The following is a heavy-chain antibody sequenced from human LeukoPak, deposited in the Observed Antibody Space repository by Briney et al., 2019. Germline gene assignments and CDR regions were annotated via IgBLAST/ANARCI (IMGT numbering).Heavy chain of an antibody. Sequence: GGSLRLSCAASGFTFSSYAMSWVRQAPGRGLEWVSALSGSSRSTFYAESVRGRFSISRDNSKDTLYLQMNSLGVDDSALYYCARSYPYGELHRGHFDSWGQGTLVTVSS. CDR1: GFTFSSYA. CDR3: ARSYPYGELHRGHFDS. CDR2: LSGSSRST. V-gene: IGHV3-23*01. J-gene: IGHJ4*02. D-gene: IGHD1-26*01.